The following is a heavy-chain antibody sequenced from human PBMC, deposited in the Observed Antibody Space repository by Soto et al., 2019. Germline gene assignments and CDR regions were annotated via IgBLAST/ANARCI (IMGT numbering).Heavy chain of an antibody. CDR2: IKQDGSEK. CDR1: GFTFSSYW. V-gene: IGHV3-7*05. CDR3: ARSGQGLAPDY. J-gene: IGHJ4*02. Sequence: VQLVESGGGLVQPGGSLRLSCAASGFTFSSYWMSWVRQAPGKGLEWVANIKQDGSEKNYVDSVKGRFTISRDNAKNSLYLQMNSLRAEDPAVYYWARSGQGLAPDYWGQGTLVTVFS. D-gene: IGHD6-19*01.